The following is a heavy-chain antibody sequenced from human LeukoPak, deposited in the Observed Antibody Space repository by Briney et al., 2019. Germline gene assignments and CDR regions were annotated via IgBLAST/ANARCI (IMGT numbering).Heavy chain of an antibody. J-gene: IGHJ6*02. V-gene: IGHV3-30-3*01. Sequence: GGSLRLSCAASGFTFSSYAMHWVRQAPGKGLEWVAVISYDGSNKYYADSVKGRFTISRDNSKNTLYLQMNSLRAEDTAVYYCARDLGSSSWYFSPTYYYYGMDVWGQGTTVTVSS. CDR3: ARDLGSSSWYFSPTYYYYGMDV. CDR2: ISYDGSNK. D-gene: IGHD6-13*01. CDR1: GFTFSSYA.